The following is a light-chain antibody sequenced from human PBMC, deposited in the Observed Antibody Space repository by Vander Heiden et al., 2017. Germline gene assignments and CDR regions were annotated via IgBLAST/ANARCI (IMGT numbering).Light chain of an antibody. CDR3: QQSYSTPVFT. J-gene: IGKJ3*01. Sequence: DTQMTQSPSSLSASVGDRVTITCRASQSISSYLNWYQQKPGKAPKLLIYAASSLQSGVPSRFSGSGSGTDFTLTISSLQPEDFATYYCQQSYSTPVFTFGHESKVDI. V-gene: IGKV1-39*01. CDR2: AAS. CDR1: QSISSY.